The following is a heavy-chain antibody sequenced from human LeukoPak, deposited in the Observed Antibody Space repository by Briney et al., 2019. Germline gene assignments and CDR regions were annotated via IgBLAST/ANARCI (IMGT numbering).Heavy chain of an antibody. CDR1: GYTFTSYG. Sequence: ASVKVSCKASGYTFTSYGISWVRQAPGQGLEWMGWISAYNGNTNYARKLQGRVTMTADTSTSTAYVELRSLRSDDTAVYYCARDLGMVRGVMGQWGQGTLVTVSS. CDR2: ISAYNGNT. J-gene: IGHJ4*02. D-gene: IGHD3-10*01. CDR3: ARDLGMVRGVMGQ. V-gene: IGHV1-18*01.